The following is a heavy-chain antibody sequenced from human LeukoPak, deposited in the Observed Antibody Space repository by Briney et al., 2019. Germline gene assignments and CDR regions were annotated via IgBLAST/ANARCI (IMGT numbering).Heavy chain of an antibody. D-gene: IGHD3-10*02. J-gene: IGHJ4*02. CDR1: AHSNTRGYY. CDR3: ARVLPVPYLIDS. Sequence: PSETLSLTCDISAHSNTRGYYWAWFRQSPGKGPEWIATFFQPDKSFYNASLESRVIMSLDTSKSQFSLNLTSVTAADTAVYYCARVLPVPYLIDSWGQGTHVTVSS. V-gene: IGHV4-38-2*01. CDR2: FFQPDKS.